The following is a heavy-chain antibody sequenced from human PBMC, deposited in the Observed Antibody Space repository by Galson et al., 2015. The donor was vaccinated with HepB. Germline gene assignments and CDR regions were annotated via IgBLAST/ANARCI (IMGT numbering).Heavy chain of an antibody. J-gene: IGHJ4*02. CDR3: ARDPMTALTAWYRGPLDH. CDR2: ISGLTGDS. CDR1: GYNFKTYG. D-gene: IGHD1-26*01. Sequence: SVKVSCKASGYNFKTYGLAWVRQAPGQGLEWMGWISGLTGDSTYRQKFQDRVTLTTDTSTNTAYMELRSLRSDDTAVYYCARDPMTALTAWYRGPLDHWGRGTLVTVSS. V-gene: IGHV1-18*04.